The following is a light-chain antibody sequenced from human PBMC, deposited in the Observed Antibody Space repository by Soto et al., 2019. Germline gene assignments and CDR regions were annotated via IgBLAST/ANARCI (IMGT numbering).Light chain of an antibody. Sequence: DIQMTQSPSSLSASVGDRVTITCRASQGIRDALGWYQQKPGKVPKRLIYSASSLQNGAPSRFSGSGSETVFTLTISSLQPEDFATYFCVQHSDYPFTFGQGTRLEI. CDR2: SAS. V-gene: IGKV1-17*01. J-gene: IGKJ2*01. CDR1: QGIRDA. CDR3: VQHSDYPFT.